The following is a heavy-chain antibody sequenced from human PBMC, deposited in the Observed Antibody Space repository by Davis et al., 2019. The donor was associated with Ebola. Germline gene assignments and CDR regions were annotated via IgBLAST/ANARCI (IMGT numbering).Heavy chain of an antibody. CDR2: INHSGST. J-gene: IGHJ6*02. D-gene: IGHD4-17*01. CDR3: ASGGDYVPYYYGMDV. V-gene: IGHV4-34*01. CDR1: GGSFSGYY. Sequence: SETLSLTCAVYGGSFSGYYWSWIRQPPGKGLEWIGEINHSGSTNYNPSLKSRVTISVDTSKNQFSLKLSSVTAADTAVYYCASGGDYVPYYYGMDVWGQGTTVTVSS.